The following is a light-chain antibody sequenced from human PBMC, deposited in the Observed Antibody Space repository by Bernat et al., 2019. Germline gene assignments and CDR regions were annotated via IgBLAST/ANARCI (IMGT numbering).Light chain of an antibody. J-gene: IGLJ1*01. V-gene: IGLV3-25*03. CDR2: KGN. Sequence: SYELTQPPSVSVSPGQTARITCSGDALSKQYAYWYQQKPGQAPVLVMYKGNERPSGIPERFSGSSSGTTVTLTISGVQAEDEADYYCQSSGSGDTYPYVFGTGTKVTVL. CDR1: ALSKQY. CDR3: QSSGSGDTYPYV.